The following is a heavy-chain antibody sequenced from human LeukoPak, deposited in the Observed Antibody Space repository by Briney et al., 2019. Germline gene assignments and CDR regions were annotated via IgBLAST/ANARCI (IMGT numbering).Heavy chain of an antibody. CDR3: ARGRSGSSPVLDYYMDA. D-gene: IGHD6-19*01. CDR1: GFNFNYYP. Sequence: GRSLRLSCAASGFNFNYYPVHWVRQAPGKGLVWVAFISDNGSLKYYADSVKGRFTISRDNSKNTLYLQMNNLRGDDTAVYYCARGRSGSSPVLDYYMDAWGKGTTVTVSS. J-gene: IGHJ6*03. V-gene: IGHV3-30*14. CDR2: ISDNGSLK.